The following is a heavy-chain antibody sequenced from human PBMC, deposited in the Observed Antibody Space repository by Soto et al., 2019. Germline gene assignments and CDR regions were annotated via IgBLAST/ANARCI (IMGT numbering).Heavy chain of an antibody. V-gene: IGHV3-30*03. CDR2: TSNDGSNK. Sequence: QVHLVESGGGVVQPGRSLRLSCAASGFSFSDYGMHWVRQAPGKGLEWVAVTSNDGSNKYYADSVKGRFTISRDNYKNTLFLQMNSLRDEDTAVYYCARGEPVGSIHHYYDQYGMDVWGRVTPVIVS. CDR3: ARGEPVGSIHHYYDQYGMDV. J-gene: IGHJ6*02. D-gene: IGHD1-26*01. CDR1: GFSFSDYG.